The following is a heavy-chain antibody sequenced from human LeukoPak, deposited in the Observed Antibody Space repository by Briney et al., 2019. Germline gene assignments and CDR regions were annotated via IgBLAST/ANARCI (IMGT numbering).Heavy chain of an antibody. CDR1: GLTFDDHG. J-gene: IGHJ4*02. D-gene: IGHD2-2*01. CDR2: INWNGGST. Sequence: GGSLRLSCAASGLTFDDHGMSWVRQAPGKGLEWVSGINWNGGSTGYADSVKGRFTISRDNAKKSLYLQMNSLRAEDTAMYHCARAGAYCGSTSCLLWFDYWGQGTLVTVSS. CDR3: ARAGAYCGSTSCLLWFDY. V-gene: IGHV3-20*01.